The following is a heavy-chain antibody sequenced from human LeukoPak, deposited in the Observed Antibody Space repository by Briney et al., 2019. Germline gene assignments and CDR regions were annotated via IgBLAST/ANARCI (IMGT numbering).Heavy chain of an antibody. V-gene: IGHV4-39*01. CDR1: GGSISTSSYY. Sequence: SETLSLTCTVSGGSISTSSYYWGWIRQPPGKGLECIGNIYYSGSTYYNPSLKSRVTISVDTSKNQFSPKLSSVTAADTAVYYCARGPRLSFDWLLYSRWFDPWGQGTLVTVSS. J-gene: IGHJ5*02. D-gene: IGHD3-9*01. CDR2: IYYSGST. CDR3: ARGPRLSFDWLLYSRWFDP.